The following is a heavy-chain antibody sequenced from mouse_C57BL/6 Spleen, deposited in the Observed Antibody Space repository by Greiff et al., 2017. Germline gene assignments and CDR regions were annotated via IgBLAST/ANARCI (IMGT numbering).Heavy chain of an antibody. D-gene: IGHD1-2*01. Sequence: VQLKQPGAELVRPGTSVKLSCKASGYTFTSYWMHWVKQRPGQGLEWIGVIDPSDSYTNDNQKFKGKATLTVDPSSSTAYMQLSSLTSEDSAVYYCAKGGTGTYYAVDYWGQGTSVTVSS. CDR1: GYTFTSYW. CDR2: IDPSDSYT. CDR3: AKGGTGTYYAVDY. J-gene: IGHJ4*01. V-gene: IGHV1-59*01.